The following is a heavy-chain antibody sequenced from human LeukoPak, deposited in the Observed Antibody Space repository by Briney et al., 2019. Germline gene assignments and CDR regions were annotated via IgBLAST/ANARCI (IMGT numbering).Heavy chain of an antibody. V-gene: IGHV3-23*01. J-gene: IGHJ4*02. D-gene: IGHD1-26*01. CDR3: ARVGANPTYYFDY. Sequence: GGSLRLSCAASGFTFSSYAMNWVRQAPGQGLEWVSAISGSGGSTYYADSVKGRFTISRDNSKNTLYLQMNSLSAGDTAVYYCARVGANPTYYFDYWGQGTLVTVSS. CDR2: ISGSGGST. CDR1: GFTFSSYA.